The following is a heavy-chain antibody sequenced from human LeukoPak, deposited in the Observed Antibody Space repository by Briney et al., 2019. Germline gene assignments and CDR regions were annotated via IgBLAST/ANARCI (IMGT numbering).Heavy chain of an antibody. D-gene: IGHD3-3*01. V-gene: IGHV3-33*01. CDR1: GFTFSSYG. Sequence: GGSLRHSCAASGFTFSSYGMHWVRQAPGKGLEWVAVIWYDGSNKYYADSVKGRFTISRDNSKNTLYLQMNSLRAEDTAVYYCARERFLEWYYFDYWGQGTLVTVSS. J-gene: IGHJ4*02. CDR3: ARERFLEWYYFDY. CDR2: IWYDGSNK.